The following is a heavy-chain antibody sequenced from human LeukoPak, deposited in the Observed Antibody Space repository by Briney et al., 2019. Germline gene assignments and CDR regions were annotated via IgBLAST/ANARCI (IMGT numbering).Heavy chain of an antibody. CDR2: INAGNGNT. CDR1: GYTFTSYA. Sequence: ASVKVSCKASGYTFTSYAMHWVRQAPGQRLEWMGWINAGNGNTKYSQEFQGRVTITRDTSASTAYMELSSLRSEDMAVYYCARRYCSGGSCYGEDWFDPWGQGTLVTVSS. D-gene: IGHD2-15*01. J-gene: IGHJ5*02. CDR3: ARRYCSGGSCYGEDWFDP. V-gene: IGHV1-3*03.